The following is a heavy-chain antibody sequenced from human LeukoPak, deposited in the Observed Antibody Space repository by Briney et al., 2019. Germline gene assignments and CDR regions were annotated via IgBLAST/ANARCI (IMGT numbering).Heavy chain of an antibody. CDR3: ARATNWGWVGAFDI. Sequence: GGSLRLSCAASGFTFSSYEMNWVRQAPGKGLEWVSYISSSGSTIYYADSVKGRFTISRDNAKNSLYLQMNSLRAADTAVYYCARATNWGWVGAFDIWGQGTMVTVSS. CDR2: ISSSGSTI. CDR1: GFTFSSYE. V-gene: IGHV3-48*03. J-gene: IGHJ3*02. D-gene: IGHD7-27*01.